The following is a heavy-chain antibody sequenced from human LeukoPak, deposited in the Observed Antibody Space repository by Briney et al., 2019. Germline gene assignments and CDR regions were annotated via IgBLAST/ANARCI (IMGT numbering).Heavy chain of an antibody. V-gene: IGHV3-64*01. CDR2: ITSNGGAT. D-gene: IGHD3-22*01. CDR3: ARGGYDTSGYKYYFDY. Sequence: SGGSLRLSCAASGFTFSNYAMHWVRQAPGKGLEYVSAITSNGGATYYANSVKGRFTISRDNSKNTLYLQMGSLRAEDMAVYYCARGGYDTSGYKYYFDYWGQGTLVTVSS. CDR1: GFTFSNYA. J-gene: IGHJ4*02.